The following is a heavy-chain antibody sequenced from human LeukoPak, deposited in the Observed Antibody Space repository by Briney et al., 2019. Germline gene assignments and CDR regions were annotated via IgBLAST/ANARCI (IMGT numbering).Heavy chain of an antibody. CDR3: AKAMTTEGGFLSRRYYYMDV. J-gene: IGHJ6*03. Sequence: PGGSLRLSCVAPGYTFSSFSINWGRQAPGKRLEWVGEFNNIGSSNYNPSLKSRVTISVDTSKNQFSLKLSSVTAADTAVYYCAKAMTTEGGFLSRRYYYMDVWGKGTTVTVSS. D-gene: IGHD4-11*01. CDR2: FNNIGSS. V-gene: IGHV4-34*01. CDR1: GYTFSSFS.